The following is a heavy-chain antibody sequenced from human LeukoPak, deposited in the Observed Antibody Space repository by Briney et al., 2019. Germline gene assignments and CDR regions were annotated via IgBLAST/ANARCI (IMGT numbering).Heavy chain of an antibody. V-gene: IGHV1-2*02. CDR3: ARPLGVVIPYNWFDP. CDR2: IHPNSGGT. CDR1: GYTFTCYY. Sequence: ASVKVSCKASGYTFTCYYMHWVRQAPGQGLEWMGWIHPNSGGTNYEQKFQGRVTMTREPSISTAYMELSRLRSDDTAVYYCARPLGVVIPYNWFDPWGQGTLVTVSS. J-gene: IGHJ5*02. D-gene: IGHD3-3*01.